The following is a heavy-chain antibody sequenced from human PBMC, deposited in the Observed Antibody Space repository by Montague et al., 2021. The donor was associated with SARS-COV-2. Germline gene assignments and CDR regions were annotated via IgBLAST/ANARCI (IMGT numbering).Heavy chain of an antibody. CDR3: AHFGILRYFDP. CDR2: IXGDYDN. Sequence: VKTTQTLTLTCTFSGFSLSTSEVGVGWIRQPPGKAPEFLALIXGDYDNRYKPSLKSRLTITKVTSKNQVVLTMTNVDPVDTATYYCAHFGILRYFDPWGQGTLVTVSS. CDR1: GFSLSTSEVG. J-gene: IGHJ5*02. V-gene: IGHV2-5*02. D-gene: IGHD3-9*01.